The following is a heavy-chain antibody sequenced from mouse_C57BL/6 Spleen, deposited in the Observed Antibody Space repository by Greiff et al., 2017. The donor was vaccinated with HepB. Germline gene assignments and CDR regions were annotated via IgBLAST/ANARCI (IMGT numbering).Heavy chain of an antibody. CDR2: ISSGSSTI. Sequence: DVMLVESGGGLVKPGGSLKLSCAASGFNFSDYGMHWVRQAPEKGLEWVAYISSGSSTIYYADTVKGRFTISRDNAKNTLFLQMTSLRSEDTAMYYCARSMDYVGQGTSVTVSS. J-gene: IGHJ4*01. V-gene: IGHV5-17*01. CDR1: GFNFSDYG. CDR3: ARSMDY.